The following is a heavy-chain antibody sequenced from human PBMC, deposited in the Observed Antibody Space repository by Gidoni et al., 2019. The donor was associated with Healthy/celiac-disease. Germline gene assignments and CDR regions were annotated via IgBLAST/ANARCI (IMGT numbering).Heavy chain of an antibody. J-gene: IGHJ3*02. CDR2: ISWNSGSI. CDR1: GFTFDDYA. D-gene: IGHD3-22*01. CDR3: AKDFWFRDYYDSSGYAFDI. V-gene: IGHV3-9*01. Sequence: EVQLVESGGGLVQPGRSLRLSCAASGFTFDDYAMHWVREAPGKGLEWGSGISWNSGSIGYADAVKGRFTISRDNAKNSLYLQMNSLRAEETALYYCAKDFWFRDYYDSSGYAFDIWGQGTMVTVSS.